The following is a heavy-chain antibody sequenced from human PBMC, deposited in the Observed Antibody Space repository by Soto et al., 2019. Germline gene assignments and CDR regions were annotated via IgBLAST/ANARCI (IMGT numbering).Heavy chain of an antibody. J-gene: IGHJ1*01. Sequence: KESGPTLVKPTQTLTLTCTFSGFSLSTSGVGVNWIRQPPGKALEWLALIYWDDDKRYSPSLKNRLTITKDTSKNRVVLTMTNMDPVDTATYYCAHSPPPTVTTSAEYFQHWGQGTLVTVSS. CDR1: GFSLSTSGVG. CDR3: AHSPPPTVTTSAEYFQH. V-gene: IGHV2-5*02. CDR2: IYWDDDK. D-gene: IGHD4-17*01.